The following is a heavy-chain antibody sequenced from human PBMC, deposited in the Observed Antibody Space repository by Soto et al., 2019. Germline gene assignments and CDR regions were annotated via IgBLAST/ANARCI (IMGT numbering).Heavy chain of an antibody. CDR1: GFTFSSYG. CDR2: ISYDGSNK. J-gene: IGHJ4*02. D-gene: IGHD6-19*01. V-gene: IGHV3-30*18. Sequence: GGSLRLSCAASGFTFSSYGMHWVRQAPGKGLEWVAVISYDGSNKYYADSVKGRFTISRDNSRNTLYLQKNSQKAKNRAVYYCAKIFGAVAGTRLDYGGQGPRVTVS. CDR3: AKIFGAVAGTRLDY.